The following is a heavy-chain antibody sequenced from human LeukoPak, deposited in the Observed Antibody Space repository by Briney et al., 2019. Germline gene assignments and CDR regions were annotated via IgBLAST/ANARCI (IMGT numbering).Heavy chain of an antibody. V-gene: IGHV4-4*02. CDR1: GGSISSSHW. D-gene: IGHD3-3*01. CDR3: ARERSGSEIFARSFDI. CDR2: IYHSGST. Sequence: PSETLSLTCAVSGGSISSSHWWSWVRQPPGKGLEWIGEIYHSGSTNYNPSLKSRITISVDTSKNQFSLKLSSVTAADTAVYYCARERSGSEIFARSFDIWGQGTMVTVSS. J-gene: IGHJ3*02.